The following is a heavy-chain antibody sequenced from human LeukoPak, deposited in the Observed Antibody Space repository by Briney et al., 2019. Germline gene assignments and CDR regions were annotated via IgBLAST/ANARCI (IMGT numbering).Heavy chain of an antibody. D-gene: IGHD3-16*01. Sequence: SQTLSLTCTVSSRSNSSGSYYFNWIRQPAGKGLEWMGYDYHTGSTTHKLSRKSRITISVDTSKNQFSLKLTCVTAADTAVYYCARVAWSGSYVNYSYMDVWGKGTAVTVSS. CDR1: SRSNSSGSYY. V-gene: IGHV4-61*10. J-gene: IGHJ6*03. CDR2: DYHTGST. CDR3: ARVAWSGSYVNYSYMDV.